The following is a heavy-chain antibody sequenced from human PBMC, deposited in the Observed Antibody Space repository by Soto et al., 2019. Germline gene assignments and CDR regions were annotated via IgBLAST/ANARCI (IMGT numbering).Heavy chain of an antibody. CDR3: ARDKDYCSSTSCYSNWFDP. CDR2: TYYRSKWYN. J-gene: IGHJ5*02. Sequence: QTLSLTCAISGDSVSSNSAAWNWIRQSPSRGLEWLGRTYYRSKWYNDYAVSVKSRITINPDTSKNQFSLQLNSVTPEDTAVYYCARDKDYCSSTSCYSNWFDPWGQGTLVTVSS. V-gene: IGHV6-1*01. CDR1: GDSVSSNSAA. D-gene: IGHD2-2*01.